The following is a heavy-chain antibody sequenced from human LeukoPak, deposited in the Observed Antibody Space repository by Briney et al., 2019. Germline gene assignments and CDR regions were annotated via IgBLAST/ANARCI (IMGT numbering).Heavy chain of an antibody. CDR2: ISYDGSNK. Sequence: GGSLRLSCAASGFTFSSYGMHWVRQAPGKGLEWVAVISYDGSNKYYADSVKGLFTISRDNSKNTLYLQMNSLRAEDTAVYYCAPGYCSGGSCLPDYWGQGTLVTVSS. V-gene: IGHV3-30*03. J-gene: IGHJ4*02. CDR1: GFTFSSYG. CDR3: APGYCSGGSCLPDY. D-gene: IGHD2-15*01.